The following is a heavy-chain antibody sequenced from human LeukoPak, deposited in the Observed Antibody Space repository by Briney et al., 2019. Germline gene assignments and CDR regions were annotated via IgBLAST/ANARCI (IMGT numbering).Heavy chain of an antibody. J-gene: IGHJ4*02. CDR1: GFTFSSYE. Sequence: GGSLRLSCKASGFTFSSYEMNWVRQAPGKGLEWLSYISSNSNSIYYARSVKGRFTISRDNAENSLYLQMNSLRAEDTAVYYCAGDLHCSGGSCYGKLFDYWGQGTLVTVSS. V-gene: IGHV3-48*03. CDR3: AGDLHCSGGSCYGKLFDY. CDR2: ISSNSNSI. D-gene: IGHD2-15*01.